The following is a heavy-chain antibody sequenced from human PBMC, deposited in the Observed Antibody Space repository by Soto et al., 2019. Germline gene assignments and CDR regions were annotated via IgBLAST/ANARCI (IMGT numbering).Heavy chain of an antibody. CDR2: IYYSGST. J-gene: IGHJ3*02. D-gene: IGHD6-25*01. Sequence: SETLSLTCTVSGGSISSYYWSWIRQPPGKGLEWIGYIYYSGSTNYNPSLKSRVTISVDTSKNQFSLKLSSVTAADTAVYYCARDLPQMYSSELTNDAFDIWGQGTMVTVSS. V-gene: IGHV4-59*01. CDR3: ARDLPQMYSSELTNDAFDI. CDR1: GGSISSYY.